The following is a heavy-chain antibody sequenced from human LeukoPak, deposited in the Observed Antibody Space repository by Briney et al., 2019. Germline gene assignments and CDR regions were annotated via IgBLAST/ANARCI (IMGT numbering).Heavy chain of an antibody. D-gene: IGHD2-2*01. V-gene: IGHV4-61*05. J-gene: IGHJ6*02. CDR2: IYYSGST. Sequence: PSETLSLTCSVSGGSTSSNNHFWGWIRQPPGRGLEWIGYIYYSGSTHYNPSLKSRVTISVDTSKSQFSLNLSSVTAADTATYYCAKVGAASRNYYYYGIDVWGQGTTVTVSS. CDR3: AKVGAASRNYYYYGIDV. CDR1: GGSTSSNNHF.